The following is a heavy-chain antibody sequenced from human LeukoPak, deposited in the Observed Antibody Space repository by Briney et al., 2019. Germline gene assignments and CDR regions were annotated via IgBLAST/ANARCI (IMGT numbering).Heavy chain of an antibody. CDR1: GFSSCAYI. Sequence: GGALRLSCTGSGFSSCAYIMSCVRETPGKGRECVSSISSTSYNIYYADSVRGRFTISRDNAKNSLFLQMNSLRAEDTAVYYCARDRNYYNYGMDVWGQGTTVTVSS. V-gene: IGHV3-21*01. CDR3: ARDRNYYNYGMDV. J-gene: IGHJ6*02. CDR2: ISSTSYNI.